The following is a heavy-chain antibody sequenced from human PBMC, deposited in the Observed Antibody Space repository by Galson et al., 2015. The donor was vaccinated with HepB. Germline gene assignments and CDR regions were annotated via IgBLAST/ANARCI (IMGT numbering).Heavy chain of an antibody. CDR3: ARKTYGSGLYYFDY. V-gene: IGHV3-21*01. CDR1: GLTFSSYS. CDR2: ISSSSSYI. D-gene: IGHD3-10*01. Sequence: SLRLSCAASGLTFSSYSMNWVRQAPGKGLEWVSSISSSSSYIYYADSVKGRFTISRDNAKNSLYLQMNSLRDEDTAVYYCARKTYGSGLYYFDYWGQGTLVTVSS. J-gene: IGHJ4*02.